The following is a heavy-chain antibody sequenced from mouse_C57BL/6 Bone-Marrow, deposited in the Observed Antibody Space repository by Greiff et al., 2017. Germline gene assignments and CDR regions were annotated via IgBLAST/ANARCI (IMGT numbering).Heavy chain of an antibody. Sequence: VQLQQSGPVLVKPGASVKMSCKASGYTFTDYYMNWVKQSHGKSLEWIGVINPYNGGTSYNQKFKGKATLTVDKSSSTAYMELNSLTSEDSAVYYCAREEGGGYFDVWGTGTTGTVSS. V-gene: IGHV1-19*01. J-gene: IGHJ1*03. CDR1: GYTFTDYY. CDR3: AREEGGGYFDV. CDR2: INPYNGGT.